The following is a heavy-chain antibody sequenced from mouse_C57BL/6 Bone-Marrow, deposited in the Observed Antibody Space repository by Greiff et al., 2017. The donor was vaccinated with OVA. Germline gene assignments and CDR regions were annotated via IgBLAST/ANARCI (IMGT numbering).Heavy chain of an antibody. CDR1: GFTFSDYG. CDR3: ARATVGSYFDY. D-gene: IGHD1-1*01. J-gene: IGHJ2*01. Sequence: EVQLVQSGAGLVKPGGSLKLSCAASGFTFSDYGMHWVRQAPEQGLEWVAYISSGSSTIYYADKVKGRFTISRDNAKNTPCLQMTSLRSEDTAMYYCARATVGSYFDYWGQGTTLTVSS. V-gene: IGHV5-17*01. CDR2: ISSGSSTI.